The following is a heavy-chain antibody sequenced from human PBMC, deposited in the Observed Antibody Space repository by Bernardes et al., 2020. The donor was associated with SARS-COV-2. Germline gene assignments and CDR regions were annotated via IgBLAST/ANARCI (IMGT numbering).Heavy chain of an antibody. V-gene: IGHV3-21*06. CDR1: GFTFSSST. D-gene: IGHD4-4*01. CDR2: ISTSSRYI. Sequence: GGSLLLSCAASGFTFSSSTMNWVRQAPGQGLEWISSISTSSRYISYSDSVRGRFTISRDNAKNSVSLQMNSLRAEDTAVYYGARVDFSNLYYFDYWGQGNPVTVSS. J-gene: IGHJ4*02. CDR3: ARVDFSNLYYFDY.